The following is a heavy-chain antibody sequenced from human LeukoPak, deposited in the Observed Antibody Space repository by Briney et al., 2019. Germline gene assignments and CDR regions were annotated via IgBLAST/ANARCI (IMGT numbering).Heavy chain of an antibody. V-gene: IGHV3-74*01. D-gene: IGHD3-22*01. CDR2: INGDGNII. CDR3: ATGNYYDRSCYYTFVY. CDR1: GFTFSRYW. Sequence: GGSLRLSCAASGFTFSRYWMHWVRQAPRKGLVWVSRINGDGNIISYADSVKGRFTISRDNAKNTLYLQMNSLRAEDTAVYYCATGNYYDRSCYYTFVYWGQGALVTVSS. J-gene: IGHJ4*02.